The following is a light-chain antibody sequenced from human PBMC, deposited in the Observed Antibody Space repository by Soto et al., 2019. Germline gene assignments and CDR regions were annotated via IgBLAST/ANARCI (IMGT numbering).Light chain of an antibody. CDR3: QQVDSYPRT. CDR1: QGIGTY. CDR2: ASS. Sequence: IQLTQSPSSLSASVGDRVTVTCRASQGIGTYLVWYQQKSGKAPTVLIYASSTLQTGVPSRFSGSGSGTDFSLTIRSLHPEDVETYYCQQVDSYPRTFGQGTKVDIK. V-gene: IGKV1-9*01. J-gene: IGKJ1*01.